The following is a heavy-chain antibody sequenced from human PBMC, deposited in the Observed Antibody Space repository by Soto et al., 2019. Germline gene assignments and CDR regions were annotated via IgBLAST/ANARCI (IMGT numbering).Heavy chain of an antibody. CDR1: GYTFTSYA. D-gene: IGHD6-19*01. CDR2: INAGNGNT. Sequence: GASVKVSCKASGYTFTSYAMHWVRQAPGQRLEWMGWINAGNGNTKYSQKFQGRVTITRDTSASTAYMELSSLRSEDTAVYYCARGQKPIAVARRYYYGMDVWGQGTTVTVSS. V-gene: IGHV1-3*01. J-gene: IGHJ6*01. CDR3: ARGQKPIAVARRYYYGMDV.